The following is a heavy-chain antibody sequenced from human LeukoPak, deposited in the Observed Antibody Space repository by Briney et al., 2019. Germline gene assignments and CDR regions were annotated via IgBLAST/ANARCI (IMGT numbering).Heavy chain of an antibody. CDR1: GGSFSGYY. CDR3: ARGFRYSSSWYGWFDP. CDR2: INHSGST. V-gene: IGHV4-34*01. J-gene: IGHJ5*02. Sequence: SETLSLTCAVYGGSFSGYYWSWIRQPPGKGLEWIGEINHSGSTNYNPSLKSRVTISVDTSKNQFSLKLSSVTAADTAVYYCARGFRYSSSWYGWFDPWGQGTLVTVSS. D-gene: IGHD6-13*01.